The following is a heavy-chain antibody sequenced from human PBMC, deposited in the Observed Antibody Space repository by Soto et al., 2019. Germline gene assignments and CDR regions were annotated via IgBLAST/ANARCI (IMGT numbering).Heavy chain of an antibody. CDR2: TYYRSKWYN. CDR1: GDSVSSSSAA. Sequence: SQTLSLTCAISGDSVSSSSAAWNWIRQSPSRGLEWLGRTYYRSKWYNDYAVSVKSRITINPDTSKNQFSLQLNSVTPEDTAVYYCARVRYSDFWSGYYPFDYWGQGTLVTVSS. V-gene: IGHV6-1*01. D-gene: IGHD3-3*01. J-gene: IGHJ4*02. CDR3: ARVRYSDFWSGYYPFDY.